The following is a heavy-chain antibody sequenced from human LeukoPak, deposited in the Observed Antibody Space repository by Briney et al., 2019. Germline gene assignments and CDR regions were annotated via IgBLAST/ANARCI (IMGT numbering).Heavy chain of an antibody. CDR3: ARGDWEYQLSFGY. V-gene: IGHV1-2*02. Sequence: ASVKASCKASGYTFTGYYIHWVRQAPGQGLEWMGWINPNTGGTNYAQKFQGRVTMTRDTSISTAYMELSRLRSDDTAVYYCARGDWEYQLSFGYWGQGNLVTVSS. J-gene: IGHJ4*02. CDR2: INPNTGGT. D-gene: IGHD2-2*01. CDR1: GYTFTGYY.